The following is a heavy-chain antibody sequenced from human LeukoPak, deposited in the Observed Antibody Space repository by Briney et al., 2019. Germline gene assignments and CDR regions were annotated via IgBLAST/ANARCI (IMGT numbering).Heavy chain of an antibody. CDR1: GGPFTSYA. CDR2: IIPIFGTA. Sequence: SVKVSCKASGGPFTSYAISWVRQAPGQGLEWMGGIIPIFGTANYAQKFRGRVTITAAESTSTAYMELSSLRSEDTAVYYCARDRGYSSSWYETNFDYWGQGTLVTVSS. V-gene: IGHV1-69*13. J-gene: IGHJ4*02. CDR3: ARDRGYSSSWYETNFDY. D-gene: IGHD6-13*01.